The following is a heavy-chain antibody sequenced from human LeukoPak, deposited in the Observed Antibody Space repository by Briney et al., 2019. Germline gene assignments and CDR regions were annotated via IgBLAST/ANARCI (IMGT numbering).Heavy chain of an antibody. CDR2: IKQDGSEK. Sequence: GGSLRLSCAASGFPFSDYWMNWVRQAPGKGLEWVANIKQDGSEKFYVDSVKGRFTISRDNAKNSLFLQMNSLRADDTAVYYCASLGNWGQGTLVTVSS. D-gene: IGHD1-1*01. V-gene: IGHV3-7*01. CDR3: ASLGN. J-gene: IGHJ4*02. CDR1: GFPFSDYW.